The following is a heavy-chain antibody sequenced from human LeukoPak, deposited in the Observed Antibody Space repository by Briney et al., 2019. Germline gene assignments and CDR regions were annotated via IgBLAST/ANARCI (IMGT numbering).Heavy chain of an antibody. CDR3: ARDLMYSSGCPGY. CDR2: INPNIGGT. CDR1: GYTFTGYY. D-gene: IGHD6-19*01. J-gene: IGHJ4*02. V-gene: IGHV1-2*02. Sequence: ASVKVSCKASGYTFTGYYMHWVRQAPGEGLEWMGWINPNIGGTNNAQKFQGRVTTTRETSISTAYMELSRLRCDDTAVYYCARDLMYSSGCPGYWGQGTLVTVSS.